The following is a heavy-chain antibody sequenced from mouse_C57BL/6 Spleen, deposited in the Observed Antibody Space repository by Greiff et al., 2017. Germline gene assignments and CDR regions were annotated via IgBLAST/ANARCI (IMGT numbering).Heavy chain of an antibody. CDR3: AIITTVVASEGDY. CDR1: GYTFTSYW. V-gene: IGHV1-69*01. D-gene: IGHD1-1*01. J-gene: IGHJ4*01. CDR2: IDPSDSYT. Sequence: QVQLQQPGAELVMPGASVKLSCKASGYTFTSYWMHWVKQRPGQGLEWIGEIDPSDSYTNYNRKFKGKSTLTVDKSSSTAYMQLSSLTSEDSAVYYCAIITTVVASEGDYWGQGTSVTVSS.